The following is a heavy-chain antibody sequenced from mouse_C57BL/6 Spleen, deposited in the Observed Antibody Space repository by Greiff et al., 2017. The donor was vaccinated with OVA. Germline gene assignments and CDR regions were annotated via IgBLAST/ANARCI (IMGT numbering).Heavy chain of an antibody. CDR1: GYTFTSYW. D-gene: IGHD1-1*01. CDR2: IDPSDSET. J-gene: IGHJ3*01. V-gene: IGHV1-52*01. Sequence: QVQLKQPGAELVRPGSSVKLSCKASGYTFTSYWMHWVKQRPIQGLEWIGNIDPSDSETHYNQKFKDKATLTVDKSSSTAYMQLSSLTSEDSAVYYCARGNYGSSSFAYWGQGTLVTVSA. CDR3: ARGNYGSSSFAY.